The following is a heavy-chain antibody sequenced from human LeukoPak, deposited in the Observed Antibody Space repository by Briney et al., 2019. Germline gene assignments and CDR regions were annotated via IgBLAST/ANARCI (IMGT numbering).Heavy chain of an antibody. Sequence: GGSLRLSCAASGFNFSDYWMSWVRQAPGKGLEWVGNIKEDGSEKYCMDSVRGRFTISRDNAKNSLYLQMNSLRAEDTAVYYCARVLMPWGQGTLVTVSS. CDR1: GFNFSDYW. D-gene: IGHD2-2*01. V-gene: IGHV3-7*01. CDR2: IKEDGSEK. CDR3: ARVLMP. J-gene: IGHJ4*02.